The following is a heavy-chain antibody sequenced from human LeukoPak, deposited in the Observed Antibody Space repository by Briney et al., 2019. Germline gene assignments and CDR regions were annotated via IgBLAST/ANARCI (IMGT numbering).Heavy chain of an antibody. CDR1: GFPFSSYA. J-gene: IGHJ4*02. CDR3: ADGATKYYFDY. V-gene: IGHV3-23*01. Sequence: GGSLRLSCAASGFPFSSYAMSWVRPAPGKGLEWVSAISGSGGSTYYADSVKGRFTISRDNSKNTLYLQMNSLRAEDTAVYYCADGATKYYFDYWGQGTLVTVSS. CDR2: ISGSGGST. D-gene: IGHD4/OR15-4a*01.